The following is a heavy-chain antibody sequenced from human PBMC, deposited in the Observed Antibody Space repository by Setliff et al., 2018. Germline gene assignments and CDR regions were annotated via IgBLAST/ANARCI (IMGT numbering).Heavy chain of an antibody. CDR3: ARILEYCSSTSCYTLDY. Sequence: SGPTLVNPTPTLTLTCNFSGFSLSTSGRCVSWIRQPPGQALEWLARIDWDDDNYYSTSLKTRLTISKDTSRNQVVLTMTNMDPVYTATYYCARILEYCSSTSCYTLDYWGQGTLVTSPQ. J-gene: IGHJ4*02. D-gene: IGHD2-2*02. CDR1: GFSLSTSGRC. V-gene: IGHV2-70*11. CDR2: IDWDDDN.